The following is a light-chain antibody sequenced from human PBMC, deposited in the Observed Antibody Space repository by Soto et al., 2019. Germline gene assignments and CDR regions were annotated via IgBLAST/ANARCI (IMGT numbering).Light chain of an antibody. CDR3: QQLNSYPALT. CDR2: DAS. J-gene: IGKJ4*01. Sequence: AIQLTQSPSSLSASVGDRVTITCRASQGISSALAWYQQKPGKSPKLLIYDASSLESGVPSRFSGSGSRTDFTLTISSLQPEDFAPYYCQQLNSYPALTFGGGTKVEIK. V-gene: IGKV1-13*02. CDR1: QGISSA.